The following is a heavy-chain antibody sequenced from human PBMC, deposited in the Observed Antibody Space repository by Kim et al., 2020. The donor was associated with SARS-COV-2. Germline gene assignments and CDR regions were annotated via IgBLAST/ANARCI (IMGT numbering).Heavy chain of an antibody. J-gene: IGHJ4*02. CDR1: GGTFSSYA. V-gene: IGHV1-69*13. CDR2: IIPIFGTA. Sequence: SVKVSCKASGGTFSSYAISWVRQAPGQGLEWMGGIIPIFGTANYAQKFQGRVTITADESTSTAYMELSSLRSEDTAVYYCARESISTYDILTGYFDYWGQGTLVTVSS. D-gene: IGHD3-9*01. CDR3: ARESISTYDILTGYFDY.